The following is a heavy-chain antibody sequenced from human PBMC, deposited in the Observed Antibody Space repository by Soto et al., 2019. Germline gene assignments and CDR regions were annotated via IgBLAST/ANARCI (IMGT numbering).Heavy chain of an antibody. CDR3: ARTQYSSYDAFDI. CDR1: GFTFSSYA. D-gene: IGHD6-19*01. Sequence: GRYLRLSCAASGFTFSSYAMHWVRQAPGKGLEWVAVISYDGSNKYYADSVKGRFTISRDNSKNTLYLQMNSLRAEDTAVYYCARTQYSSYDAFDIWGQGAMVTV. V-gene: IGHV3-30-3*01. J-gene: IGHJ3*02. CDR2: ISYDGSNK.